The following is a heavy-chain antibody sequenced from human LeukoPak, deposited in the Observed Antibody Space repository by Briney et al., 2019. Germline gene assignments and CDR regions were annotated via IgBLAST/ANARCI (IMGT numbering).Heavy chain of an antibody. CDR1: GFTFSSYA. Sequence: GGSLRLSCSASGFTFSSYAMHWVRQAPGKGLEYVSAISSNGGSTYYADSVKGRFTISRDSSKNTLYLQMSSLRAEDTAVYYCVKDTHYGDYLLVNWGQGTLVTVSS. CDR3: VKDTHYGDYLLVN. CDR2: ISSNGGST. J-gene: IGHJ4*02. D-gene: IGHD4-17*01. V-gene: IGHV3-64D*06.